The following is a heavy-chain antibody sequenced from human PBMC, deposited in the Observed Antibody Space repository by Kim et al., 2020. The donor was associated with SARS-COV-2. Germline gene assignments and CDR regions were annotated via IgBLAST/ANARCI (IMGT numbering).Heavy chain of an antibody. Sequence: RFSPVFPDRVTFTRDTSASMAYMELSSLASEDTAVYYCERGGNWNDGFAYWGQGTLVTVSS. V-gene: IGHV1-3*01. CDR3: ERGGNWNDGFAY. D-gene: IGHD1-1*01. J-gene: IGHJ4*02.